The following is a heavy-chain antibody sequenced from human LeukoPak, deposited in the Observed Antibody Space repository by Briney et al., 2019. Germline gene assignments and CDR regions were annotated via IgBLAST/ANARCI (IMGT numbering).Heavy chain of an antibody. V-gene: IGHV4-59*08. CDR3: ARRGFGSSWGLDY. D-gene: IGHD6-13*01. CDR1: GGSINYYY. Sequence: PSETLSLTCTVSGGSINYYYCSWIRQPPGKGLDWIGYIHYSGSTNYNPSLKSRVTISVDTSKNQFSLKLSSVTAGDTAVYYCARRGFGSSWGLDYWGQGTLVTVSS. CDR2: IHYSGST. J-gene: IGHJ4*02.